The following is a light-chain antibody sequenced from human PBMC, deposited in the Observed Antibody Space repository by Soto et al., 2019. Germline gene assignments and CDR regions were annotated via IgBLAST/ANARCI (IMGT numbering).Light chain of an antibody. CDR2: DDS. CDR1: SSDVGSYNL. CDR3: CSYAGGSAVYV. V-gene: IGLV2-23*01. Sequence: QSALTQPASVSGSPGQSITISCTGTSSDVGSYNLVSWYQQHPGKAPKLMIYDDSKRPSGVSNRFSGSKSDNTASLTISGLQAEDEADYYCCSYAGGSAVYVFGIGTKLTVL. J-gene: IGLJ1*01.